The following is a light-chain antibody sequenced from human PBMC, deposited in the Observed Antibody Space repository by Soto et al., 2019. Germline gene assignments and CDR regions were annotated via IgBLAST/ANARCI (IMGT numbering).Light chain of an antibody. CDR2: QVS. CDR3: VQFTHFPRT. V-gene: IGKV2-24*01. Sequence: DIVLTQTPLSSPVTLGQPASISCRSSQSLVYSDGNTYLSWLQQRPGQPPRLLIYQVSKRFSAVTDRFSGSGAGTDFTLKIRRVEAEDGGVYYCVQFTHFPRTFGQGTKVEI. J-gene: IGKJ1*01. CDR1: QSLVYSDGNTY.